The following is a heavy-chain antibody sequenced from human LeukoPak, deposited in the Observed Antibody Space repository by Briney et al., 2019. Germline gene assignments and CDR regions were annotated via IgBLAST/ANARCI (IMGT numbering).Heavy chain of an antibody. J-gene: IGHJ4*02. Sequence: GESLKISCKSSGYSFTNFWIGWVRQMPGKGLEWMGVMYPGDSDTRYSPSFQGQVTISADKSISTAYLQWSSLKASDTAMYYRARSPDSSAYAYYFDYWAQGTLVTVSS. V-gene: IGHV5-51*01. CDR3: ARSPDSSAYAYYFDY. CDR1: GYSFTNFW. D-gene: IGHD3-22*01. CDR2: MYPGDSDT.